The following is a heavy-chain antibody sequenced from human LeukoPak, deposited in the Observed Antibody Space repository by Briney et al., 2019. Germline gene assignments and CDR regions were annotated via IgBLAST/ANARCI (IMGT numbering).Heavy chain of an antibody. D-gene: IGHD1-20*01. CDR3: ARGRYNWSY. Sequence: SETLSLTCTVSGGSISSSSYYWGWIRQPPGKGLEWIGSIYYSGSTYYNPSLKSRVTISVDTSKNQFSLKLSPVTAADTAVYYCARGRYNWSYWGQGTLVTVSS. CDR1: GGSISSSSYY. V-gene: IGHV4-39*01. CDR2: IYYSGST. J-gene: IGHJ4*02.